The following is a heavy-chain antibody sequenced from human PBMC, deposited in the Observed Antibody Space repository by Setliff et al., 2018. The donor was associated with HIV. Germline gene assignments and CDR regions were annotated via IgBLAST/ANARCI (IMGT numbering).Heavy chain of an antibody. Sequence: PSQTLSLTCAISGDSVSSNSAAWNWIRQSPSRGLEWLGRTYYRSKWYNDYADSLKGRFTISRDNAKNSLYLQMNSLRAEDTAVYYCARDPPWNYDSSGYPYYSDYWGQGTLVTVSS. CDR2: TYYRSKWYN. CDR3: ARDPPWNYDSSGYPYYSDY. V-gene: IGHV6-1*01. D-gene: IGHD3-22*01. J-gene: IGHJ4*02. CDR1: GDSVSSNSAA.